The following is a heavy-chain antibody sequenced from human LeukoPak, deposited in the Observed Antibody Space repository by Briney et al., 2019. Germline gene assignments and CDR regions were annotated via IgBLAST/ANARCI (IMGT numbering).Heavy chain of an antibody. V-gene: IGHV1-18*01. CDR1: GYTFTSYG. CDR2: ISAYNGNT. D-gene: IGHD5-12*01. Sequence: GASVKVSCKASGYTFTSYGFSWVRQAPGQGLEWMGWISAYNGNTNYAQKLQGRVTMTTDTSTSTAYMELRSLRSDDTAVYYCARVDIVATPPRYYFDYWGQGTLVTVSS. CDR3: ARVDIVATPPRYYFDY. J-gene: IGHJ4*02.